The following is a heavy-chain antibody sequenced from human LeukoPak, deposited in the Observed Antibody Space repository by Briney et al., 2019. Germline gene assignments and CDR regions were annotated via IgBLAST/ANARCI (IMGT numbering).Heavy chain of an antibody. CDR2: ISGSGGST. Sequence: GGFLRLSCAASGFTFSSYAMSWVRQAPGKGLEWVSAISGSGGSTYYADSVKGRFTISRDNAKNSLYLQMNSLRDEDTAVYYCAREDYNPPRAMDVWGQGTTVTVSS. CDR1: GFTFSSYA. V-gene: IGHV3-23*01. CDR3: AREDYNPPRAMDV. J-gene: IGHJ6*02. D-gene: IGHD3-10*01.